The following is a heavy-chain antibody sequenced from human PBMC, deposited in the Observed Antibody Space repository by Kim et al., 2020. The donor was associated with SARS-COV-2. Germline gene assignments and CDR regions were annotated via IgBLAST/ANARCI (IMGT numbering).Heavy chain of an antibody. Sequence: AQKLQGRVTMTTDTSTSTAYMELRSLRSDDTAVYYCARGGSGSYFYFDYWGQGTLVTVSS. CDR3: ARGGSGSYFYFDY. D-gene: IGHD1-26*01. V-gene: IGHV1-18*01. J-gene: IGHJ4*02.